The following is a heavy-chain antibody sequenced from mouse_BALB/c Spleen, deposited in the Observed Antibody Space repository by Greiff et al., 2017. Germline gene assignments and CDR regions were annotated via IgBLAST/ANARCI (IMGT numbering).Heavy chain of an antibody. CDR1: GYSFTGYF. CDR2: INPYNGDT. Sequence: EVQLQESGPELVKPGASVKISCKASGYSFTGYFMNWVMQSHGKSLEWIGRINPYNGDTFYNQKFKGKATLTVDKSSSTAHMELRSLASEDSAVYYCARGNYGNYEGYYAMDYWGQGTSVTVSS. CDR3: ARGNYGNYEGYYAMDY. J-gene: IGHJ4*01. D-gene: IGHD2-1*01. V-gene: IGHV1-20*02.